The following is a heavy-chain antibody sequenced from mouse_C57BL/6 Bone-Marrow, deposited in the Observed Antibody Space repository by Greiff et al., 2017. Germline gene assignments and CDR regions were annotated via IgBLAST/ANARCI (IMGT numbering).Heavy chain of an antibody. D-gene: IGHD2-4*01. CDR2: IYPGSGRT. Sequence: VQLQQPGAELVKPGASVKMSCKASGYTFTSYWITWVQQRPGQGLEWIGDIYPGSGRTNYNEKFKSQATLTVDTSSSTAYMQLSSLTSEDSAVYDCASSYCDYDRYSIDYWGQGTTLTGSS. J-gene: IGHJ2*01. CDR3: ASSYCDYDRYSIDY. V-gene: IGHV1-55*01. CDR1: GYTFTSYW.